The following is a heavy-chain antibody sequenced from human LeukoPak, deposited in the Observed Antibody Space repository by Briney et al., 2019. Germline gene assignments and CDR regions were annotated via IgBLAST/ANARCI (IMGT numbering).Heavy chain of an antibody. J-gene: IGHJ4*02. D-gene: IGHD6-6*01. Sequence: SETLSLTCTVSGYSISNGYYWGWIRQPPGKGLEWIGSIYYSGSTYYNPSLKSRVTISVDTSKNQFSLKLSSVTAADTAVYYCARGPESIAAPYYFDYWGQGTLVTVSS. CDR3: ARGPESIAAPYYFDY. CDR2: IYYSGST. CDR1: GYSISNGYY. V-gene: IGHV4-38-2*02.